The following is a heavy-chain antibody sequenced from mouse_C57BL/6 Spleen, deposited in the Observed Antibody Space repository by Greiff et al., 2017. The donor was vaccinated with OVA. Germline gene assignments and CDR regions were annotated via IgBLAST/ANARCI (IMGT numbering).Heavy chain of an antibody. CDR1: GFTFSDFY. CDR3: ARDGGDGYFDY. J-gene: IGHJ2*01. Sequence: EVKLVESGGGLVQSGRSLRLSCATSGFTFSDFYMEWVRQAPGKGLEWIAASRNKANDYTTEYSASVKGRFIVSRDTSQSILYLQMNALRAEDTAIYYCARDGGDGYFDYWGQGTTLTVSS. CDR2: SRNKANDYTT. D-gene: IGHD3-3*01. V-gene: IGHV7-1*01.